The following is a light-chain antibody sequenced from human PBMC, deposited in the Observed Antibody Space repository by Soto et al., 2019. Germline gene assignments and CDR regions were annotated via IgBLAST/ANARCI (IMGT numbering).Light chain of an antibody. CDR1: SSDVGAYIF. V-gene: IGLV2-8*01. Sequence: QSVLTQPPSASGSPGQSVTISCTGTSSDVGAYIFVSWYQQHPGKAPNLMVYDVNRRPPGVPDRFFGSKSGNTASLTVSGLQAEDEADYYCVSFAGGTYVFGTGTKVTV. CDR2: DVN. CDR3: VSFAGGTYV. J-gene: IGLJ1*01.